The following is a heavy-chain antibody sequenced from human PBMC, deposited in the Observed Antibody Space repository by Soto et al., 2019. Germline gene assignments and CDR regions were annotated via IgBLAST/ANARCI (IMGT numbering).Heavy chain of an antibody. D-gene: IGHD3-10*01. Sequence: QLQLQESGPGLVKPSETLSLTCTVSGGSISSSSYYWGWIRQPPGKGLVWIVSIYYSGSTYYNPSLKSRVAIAVDTSKNLFSLKMSSVIAADTAVYYGASHVVGCLWFGETKRGGMDVWGQGTTVTVSS. CDR3: ASHVVGCLWFGETKRGGMDV. V-gene: IGHV4-39*01. J-gene: IGHJ6*02. CDR1: GGSISSSSYY. CDR2: IYYSGST.